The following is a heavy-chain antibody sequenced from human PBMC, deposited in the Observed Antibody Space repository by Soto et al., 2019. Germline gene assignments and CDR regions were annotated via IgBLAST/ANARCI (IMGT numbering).Heavy chain of an antibody. V-gene: IGHV4-34*01. Sequence: QVQLQQWGAGLLKPSETLSLTCAVYGGSFSGYYWNWIRQPPGKGLEWIGEINHSGSTNYNPSLKSRVTISVDPSKNQFSLRLSSVTAADTAVYYCARGYGRHFDYWGQGTLVSVSS. CDR3: ARGYGRHFDY. CDR2: INHSGST. D-gene: IGHD3-10*01. J-gene: IGHJ4*02. CDR1: GGSFSGYY.